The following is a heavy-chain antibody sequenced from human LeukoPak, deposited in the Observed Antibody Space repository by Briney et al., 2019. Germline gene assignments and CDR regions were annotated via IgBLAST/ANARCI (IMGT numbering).Heavy chain of an antibody. V-gene: IGHV1-3*01. CDR2: INAGNGNT. Sequence: GASVKVSCKASGYTFTSYAMHWVRQAPGQRLEWMGWINAGNGNTKYLQKFQGRVTITRDTSAGTAYMELSSLRSEDTAVYYCARRKDTAMVFDPWGQGTLVTVSS. CDR1: GYTFTSYA. D-gene: IGHD5-18*01. CDR3: ARRKDTAMVFDP. J-gene: IGHJ5*02.